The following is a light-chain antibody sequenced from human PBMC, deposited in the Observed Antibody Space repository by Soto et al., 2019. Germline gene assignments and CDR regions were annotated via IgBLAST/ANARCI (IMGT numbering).Light chain of an antibody. Sequence: DIVMTQSPDSLAVSLGEGASFNCKSSQTILYSSNNKSYLAWYQQSPGQPPKLLIYWASTRESGVPDRFSGSGSGTDFTLTISSLQAEDVAVYYCQQYYTTPRTFGQGTKVEIK. CDR2: WAS. V-gene: IGKV4-1*01. J-gene: IGKJ1*01. CDR3: QQYYTTPRT. CDR1: QTILYSSNNKSY.